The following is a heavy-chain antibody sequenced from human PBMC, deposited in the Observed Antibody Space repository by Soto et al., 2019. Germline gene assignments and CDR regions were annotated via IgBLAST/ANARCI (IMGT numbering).Heavy chain of an antibody. V-gene: IGHV4-34*01. CDR1: GGSFSGYY. CDR3: ARSLNKADDY. D-gene: IGHD6-19*01. J-gene: IGHJ4*02. CDR2: INHSGST. Sequence: QVQLQQWGAGLLKPSETLSLTCAVYGGSFSGYYWSWIRQPPGKGLEWIGEINHSGSTNYNPSLKSRVTISVDTSKIQFSLKLSSVTAADTAVYYCARSLNKADDYWGQGTLVTVSS.